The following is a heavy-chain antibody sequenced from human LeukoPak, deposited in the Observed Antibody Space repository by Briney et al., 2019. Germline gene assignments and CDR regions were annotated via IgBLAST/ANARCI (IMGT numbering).Heavy chain of an antibody. Sequence: GGSLRLSCAASGFPFSTYAMSWVRQAPGKRLEWVAVIWDDGNNKRYANSVNGRFTISRDNSENTLYLQMNGLTAEDTAMYYCARDSYQDYYGRFDPWGQGTLVIVSS. CDR3: ARDSYQDYYGRFDP. CDR2: IWDDGNNK. J-gene: IGHJ5*02. V-gene: IGHV3-33*08. D-gene: IGHD3-10*01. CDR1: GFPFSTYA.